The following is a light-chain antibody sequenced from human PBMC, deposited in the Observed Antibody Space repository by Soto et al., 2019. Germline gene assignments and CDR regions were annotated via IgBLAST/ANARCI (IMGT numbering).Light chain of an antibody. J-gene: IGKJ4*01. CDR3: QQRTSYNPT. Sequence: DIQLTQSPSFLSASVGDRVTITCRASQGISSYLAWYQQKPGKAPKLLIYAASTLQSGVPSRFSGSGSGTEFTLTIHSLPPEDFAPADCQQRTSYNPTSGGGTKVDIK. CDR1: QGISSY. V-gene: IGKV1-9*01. CDR2: AAS.